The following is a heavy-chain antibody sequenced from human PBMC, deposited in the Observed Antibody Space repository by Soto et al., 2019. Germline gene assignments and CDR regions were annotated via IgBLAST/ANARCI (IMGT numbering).Heavy chain of an antibody. CDR1: GFTFSSYG. Sequence: ESGGGVVQPGRSLRLSCAASGFTFSSYGMHWVRQAPGKGLEWVAGTSYDGSNEYYSDSVKGRFTISRDNSKNTLYLQMNSLRAEDTAVYYCAKDIGSSWCFDYWGQGTLVTVSS. D-gene: IGHD6-13*01. V-gene: IGHV3-30*18. CDR2: TSYDGSNE. J-gene: IGHJ4*02. CDR3: AKDIGSSWCFDY.